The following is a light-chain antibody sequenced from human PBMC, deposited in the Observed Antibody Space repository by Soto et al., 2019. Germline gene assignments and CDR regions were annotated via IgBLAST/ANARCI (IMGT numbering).Light chain of an antibody. CDR1: SSDVGGYNY. CDR3: SSYTGSPYV. V-gene: IGLV2-14*03. J-gene: IGLJ1*01. CDR2: EVT. Sequence: QSVLSQPASVSGSPGQPITISCTGTSSDVGGYNYVSWYQQHPGKAPKLMIYEVTKRPSGVSNRFSGSKSGNTASLTISGLQAEDEADYYCSSYTGSPYVFGTGTKVTVL.